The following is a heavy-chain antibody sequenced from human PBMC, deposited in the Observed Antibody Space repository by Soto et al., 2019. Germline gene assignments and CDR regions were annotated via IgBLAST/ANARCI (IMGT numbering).Heavy chain of an antibody. CDR1: GGSVSSGSYY. D-gene: IGHD3-10*01. CDR3: ARYFGINWFDP. Sequence: SETLSLTCTVSGGSVSSGSYYWSWIRQPPGKGLEWIGYIYYSGSTNYNPSLKSRVTISVDTSKNQFSLKLSSVTAADTAVYYCARYFGINWFDPWGQGTLVTVSS. J-gene: IGHJ5*02. CDR2: IYYSGST. V-gene: IGHV4-61*01.